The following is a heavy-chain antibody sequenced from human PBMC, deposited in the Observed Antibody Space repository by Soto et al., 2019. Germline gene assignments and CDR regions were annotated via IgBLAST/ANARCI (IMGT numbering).Heavy chain of an antibody. V-gene: IGHV3-23*01. D-gene: IGHD4-4*01. CDR2: ISGSGGST. Sequence: GGSLRLSCAASGFTFSSYAMSWVRQAPGKGLEWVSAISGSGGSTYYADSVKGRFTISRDNSKNTLYLQMNSLRAEDTAVYYCAKLGPIGYSKPQYFDYWGQGTLVTVSS. J-gene: IGHJ4*02. CDR3: AKLGPIGYSKPQYFDY. CDR1: GFTFSSYA.